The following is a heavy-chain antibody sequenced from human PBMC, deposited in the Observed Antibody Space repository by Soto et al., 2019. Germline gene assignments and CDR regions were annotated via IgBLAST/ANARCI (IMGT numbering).Heavy chain of an antibody. CDR2: IYYSGST. D-gene: IGHD6-13*01. CDR3: ARQRGFGSSWYLYYYYYGMDV. CDR1: GGSNSGSTCY. V-gene: IGHV4-39*01. J-gene: IGHJ6*02. Sequence: SETLPLSCTVSGGSNSGSTCYWGWIPKPPGKGLEVIWSIYYSGSTYYNPSLKSRVTISVDTSKNQFSLKLSSVTAADTAVYYCARQRGFGSSWYLYYYYYGMDVWGQGTTVTVSS.